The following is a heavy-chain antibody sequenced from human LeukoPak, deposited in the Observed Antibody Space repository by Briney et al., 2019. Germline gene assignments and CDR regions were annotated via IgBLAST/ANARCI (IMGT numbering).Heavy chain of an antibody. D-gene: IGHD3-22*01. CDR1: GGSISSYY. V-gene: IGHV4-59*08. CDR2: IYYSGST. J-gene: IGHJ6*02. Sequence: SETLSLTCTVSGGSISSYYWSWIRQPPGKGLEWIGYIYYSGSTNYNPSLKSRVTISVDTSKNQFSLKLSSVTAADTAVYYCARHGGYYDSSRYPYYYYYGMDVWGQGTTVTVSS. CDR3: ARHGGYYDSSRYPYYYYYGMDV.